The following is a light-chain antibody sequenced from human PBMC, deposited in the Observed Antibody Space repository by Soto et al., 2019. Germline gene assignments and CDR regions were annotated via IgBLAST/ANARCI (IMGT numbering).Light chain of an antibody. CDR2: KAS. Sequence: DIQMTQSPSPLSGSVGDRVTITCRASQTISSWLAWYQQKPGQAPKLLIYKASTLASGVPSRFSGSGSGTEFTLTISSLQPDDFATYYCQHYNSYSEAFGQGTKVELK. J-gene: IGKJ1*01. CDR1: QTISSW. V-gene: IGKV1-5*03. CDR3: QHYNSYSEA.